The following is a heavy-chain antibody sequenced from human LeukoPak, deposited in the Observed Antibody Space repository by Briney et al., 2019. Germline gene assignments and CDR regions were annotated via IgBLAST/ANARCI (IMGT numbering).Heavy chain of an antibody. D-gene: IGHD6-6*01. CDR3: AKGSIAAPREFDY. J-gene: IGHJ4*02. CDR2: ISYDGSNK. CDR1: GFTFSSYA. V-gene: IGHV3-30-3*01. Sequence: PGRSLRLSCAASGFTFSSYAMHWVRQAPGKGLEWVAVISYDGSNKYYADSVKGRFTISRDNSKNTLYLQMNSLRAEDTAVYYCAKGSIAAPREFDYWGQGTLVTVSS.